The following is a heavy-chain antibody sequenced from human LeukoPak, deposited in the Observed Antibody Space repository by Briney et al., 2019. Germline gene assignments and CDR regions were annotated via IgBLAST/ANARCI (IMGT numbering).Heavy chain of an antibody. CDR1: GFTFSDYY. Sequence: AGSLTLSCAASGFTFSDYYMSWIRQAPGKGLEWVSYIGSSSSYTNYADSVKGRFTISRDNAKNSLYLQMNSLRAEDTAVYYCARVRDVVVPAFFDYWGQGTLVTVSS. D-gene: IGHD2-2*01. J-gene: IGHJ4*02. CDR2: IGSSSSYT. CDR3: ARVRDVVVPAFFDY. V-gene: IGHV3-11*06.